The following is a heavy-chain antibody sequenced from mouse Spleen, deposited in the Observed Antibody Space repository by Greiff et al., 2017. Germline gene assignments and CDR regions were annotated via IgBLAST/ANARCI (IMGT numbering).Heavy chain of an antibody. D-gene: IGHD2-10*02. CDR3: ARSYGNYEGFAY. CDR2: INPSTGGT. J-gene: IGHJ3*01. V-gene: IGHV1-42*01. Sequence: VQLKESGPELVKPGASVKISCKASGYSFTGYYMNWVKQSPEKSLEWIGEINPSTGGTTYNQKFKAKATLTVDKSSSTAYMQLKSLTSEDSAVYYCARSYGNYEGFAYWGQGTLVTVSA. CDR1: GYSFTGYY.